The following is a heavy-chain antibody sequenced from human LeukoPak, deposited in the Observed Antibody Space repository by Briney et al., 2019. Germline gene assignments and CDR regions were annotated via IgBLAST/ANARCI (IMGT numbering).Heavy chain of an antibody. V-gene: IGHV3-74*03. D-gene: IGHD4-17*01. J-gene: IGHJ4*02. Sequence: GGLRLSCAASGFTLGNYWMHWVRQAPGKGLVWVSRGDGDGSHSTYADSVKGRFTISRDNAKNTLYLQMNSLTGEDTAVYYRAYSDHFDNWGQGTLVTVSS. CDR3: AYSDHFDN. CDR1: GFTLGNYW. CDR2: GDGDGSHS.